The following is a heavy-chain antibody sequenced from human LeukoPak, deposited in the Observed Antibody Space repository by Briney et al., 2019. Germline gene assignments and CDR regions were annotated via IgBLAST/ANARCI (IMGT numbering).Heavy chain of an antibody. J-gene: IGHJ3*02. CDR3: ARHIGLVAPDGFDI. Sequence: GESLQISCKCSGYSFTNYWIGWVRQLPGKGLEWMGIIYPGDSDTRYSPSFQGQVTISVDKSISTAYLQWSSLKASDTAMYYCARHIGLVAPDGFDIWGQGTMVTVSS. CDR1: GYSFTNYW. D-gene: IGHD2-8*02. V-gene: IGHV5-51*01. CDR2: IYPGDSDT.